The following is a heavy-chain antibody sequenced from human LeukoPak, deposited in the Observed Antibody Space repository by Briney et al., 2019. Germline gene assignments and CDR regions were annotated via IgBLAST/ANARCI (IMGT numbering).Heavy chain of an antibody. CDR2: IYYSGST. J-gene: IGHJ4*02. CDR3: ARGGEGVGYFDY. D-gene: IGHD2-8*01. V-gene: IGHV4-59*01. CDR1: GGSISSYY. Sequence: PSETLSLTCTVSGGSISSYYWSWIRQPPGKGLEWIGYIYYSGSTNYNPSLKSRVTISVDTSKNQFSLKLSSVTAADTAVYYCARGGEGVGYFDYWGQGTLVTVSS.